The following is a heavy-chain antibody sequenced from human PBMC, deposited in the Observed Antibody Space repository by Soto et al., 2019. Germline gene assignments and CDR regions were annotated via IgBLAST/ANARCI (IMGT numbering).Heavy chain of an antibody. D-gene: IGHD3-10*01. CDR3: ARARKITVRPLRGAPEGY. V-gene: IGHV4-61*08. J-gene: IGHJ4*02. CDR1: GGSVSSGGSC. Sequence: QVQLQESGPGLVKPSETLSLTCTVSGGSVSSGGSCWSWIRQPPGKGLEWIGYIFDSGSTSYNPSLKSRVTISLDTSKNQFSLKLSSVTAADTAVYYCARARKITVRPLRGAPEGYWGQGTLVTVSS. CDR2: IFDSGST.